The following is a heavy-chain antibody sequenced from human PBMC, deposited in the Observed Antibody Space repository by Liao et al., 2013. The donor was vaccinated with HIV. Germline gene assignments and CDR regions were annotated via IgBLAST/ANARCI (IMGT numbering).Heavy chain of an antibody. CDR3: ARERGFFDS. D-gene: IGHD3-10*01. CDR2: VCSDGTT. Sequence: QVQLQESGPGLVKPSETLSLTCTVSGASISTFCSTWIRHPAGKGLEWIGRVCSDGTTNYNPSLKSRLTMSMDASRNQFSLNLNSVTAADTAVYYCARERGFFDSWGQGTLVLVSS. V-gene: IGHV4-4*07. J-gene: IGHJ4*02. CDR1: GASISTFC.